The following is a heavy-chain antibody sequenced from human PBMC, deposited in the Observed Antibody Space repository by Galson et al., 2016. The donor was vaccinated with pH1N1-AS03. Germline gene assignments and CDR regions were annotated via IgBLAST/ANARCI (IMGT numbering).Heavy chain of an antibody. CDR1: GFTFDDYA. CDR2: ISWNSGTI. V-gene: IGHV3-9*01. D-gene: IGHD5-12*01. CDR3: AVWGYISGTHGLDV. Sequence: SLRLSCAGSGFTFDDYAMHWVRQAPGKGLEWVSGISWNSGTIGYTDSVKGRFTISRDNAKNSLYLQMNSLRADDTAVYYCAVWGYISGTHGLDVWGKGTTVTVSS. J-gene: IGHJ6*04.